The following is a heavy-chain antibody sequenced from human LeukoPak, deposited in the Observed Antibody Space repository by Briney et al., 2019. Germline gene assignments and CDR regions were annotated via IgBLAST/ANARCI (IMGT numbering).Heavy chain of an antibody. D-gene: IGHD1-7*01. CDR3: TRKLRLDEH. J-gene: IGHJ4*02. Sequence: ASVKVSCKASGYTFITSDINWVRQARGQGLEWMGYMDPNSGHTEFARKFQGRVTMTGDTSTSTAYMELSSLTPDDTAVYYCTRKLRLDEHWGQGTLVAVSS. CDR2: MDPNSGHT. CDR1: GYTFITSD. V-gene: IGHV1-8*01.